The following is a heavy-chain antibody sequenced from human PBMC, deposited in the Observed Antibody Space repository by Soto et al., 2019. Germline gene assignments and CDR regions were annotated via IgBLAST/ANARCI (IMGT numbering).Heavy chain of an antibody. V-gene: IGHV3-30-3*01. J-gene: IGHJ4*02. D-gene: IGHD3-22*01. CDR1: GFTFSSYA. CDR3: ARGLDSSGYYSDY. Sequence: QVQLVESGGGVVQPGRSLRLSCAASGFTFSSYAMHWVRQAPGKGLEWVAVISYDGSNKYYADSVKGRFTISRDNSKNTLYLQMNSLSAEDTAVYYCARGLDSSGYYSDYWGQGTLVTVSS. CDR2: ISYDGSNK.